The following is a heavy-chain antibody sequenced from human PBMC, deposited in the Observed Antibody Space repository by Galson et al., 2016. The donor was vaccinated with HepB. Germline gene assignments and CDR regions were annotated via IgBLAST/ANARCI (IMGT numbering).Heavy chain of an antibody. CDR1: GYPFDSYW. J-gene: IGHJ6*02. Sequence: QSGAEVKKPGESLRISCTGSGYPFDSYWNTWVRQVTGKGLEWMGRIDPSDSQITHSPSFQGHVIFSVDESITSAYLEWSSLESSNSGIYFCARKGGQDGWDVWGRGTSFTVSS. D-gene: IGHD3-16*01. V-gene: IGHV5-10-1*01. CDR3: ARKGGQDGWDV. CDR2: IDPSDSQI.